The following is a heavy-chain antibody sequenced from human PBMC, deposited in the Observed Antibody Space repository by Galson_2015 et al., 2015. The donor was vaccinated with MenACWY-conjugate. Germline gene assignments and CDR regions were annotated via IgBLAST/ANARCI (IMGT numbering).Heavy chain of an antibody. D-gene: IGHD3-10*01. CDR1: GYSLTSGYY. J-gene: IGHJ5*02. CDR2: MYHSGGT. V-gene: IGHV4-38-2*02. Sequence: SETLSLTCTVSGYSLTSGYYWGWIRQAPGKGLEWIGSMYHSGGTFYDASLKSRITMSVDTSKNQFSLRLSSVTAADTAVYYCARVWDYYGSGNSLFDPCGPGILVTVSS. CDR3: ARVWDYYGSGNSLFDP.